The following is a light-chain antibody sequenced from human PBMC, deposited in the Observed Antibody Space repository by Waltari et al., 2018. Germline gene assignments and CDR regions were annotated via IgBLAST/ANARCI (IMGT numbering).Light chain of an antibody. J-gene: IGLJ1*01. V-gene: IGLV2-8*01. CDR1: SSDVGGYNY. Sequence: QSALTQPPSASGSPGQSVTISCTGTSSDVGGYNYVSWYQQHPGKAPKLMIYEVSKRPSGVPGGFSGAKSGNTASLTVSGLQAEDEADYYCSSYAGSNNYVFGTGTKVTVL. CDR2: EVS. CDR3: SSYAGSNNYV.